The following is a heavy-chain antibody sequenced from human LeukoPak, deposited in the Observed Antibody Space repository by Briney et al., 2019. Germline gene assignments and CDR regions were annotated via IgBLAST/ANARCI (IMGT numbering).Heavy chain of an antibody. CDR2: INPSGGST. CDR3: ARGNYYDSSGYYYAPGGAGDI. D-gene: IGHD3-22*01. Sequence: ASVKVSCKASGYTFTSYYMHWVRQAPGQGLEWTGIINPSGGSTSYAQKFQGRVTMTRDTSTSTVYMELSSLRSEDTAVYYCARGNYYDSSGYYYAPGGAGDIWGQGTMVTVSS. CDR1: GYTFTSYY. V-gene: IGHV1-46*01. J-gene: IGHJ3*02.